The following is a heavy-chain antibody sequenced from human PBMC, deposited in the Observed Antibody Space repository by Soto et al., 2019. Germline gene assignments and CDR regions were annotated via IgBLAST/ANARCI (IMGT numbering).Heavy chain of an antibody. D-gene: IGHD6-13*01. CDR3: ARVAAADYYYYGMDV. V-gene: IGHV1-18*04. J-gene: IGHJ6*02. CDR2: ISAYNGNT. CDR1: GYTFTSYG. Sequence: ASVKFSCKASGYTFTSYGISWVRQAPGQGLEWMGWISAYNGNTNYAQKLQGRVTMTTDTSTSTAYMELRSLRSDDTAVYYCARVAAADYYYYGMDVWGQGTTVTVSS.